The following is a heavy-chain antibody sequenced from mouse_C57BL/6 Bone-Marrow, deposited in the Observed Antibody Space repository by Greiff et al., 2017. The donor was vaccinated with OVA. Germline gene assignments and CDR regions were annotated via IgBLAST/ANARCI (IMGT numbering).Heavy chain of an antibody. CDR1: GFTFTDYY. CDR2: IRNKANGYTT. Sequence: EVKVVESGGGLVQPGGSLSLSCAASGFTFTDYYMSWVRQPPGKALEWLGFIRNKANGYTTEYSASVKGRFTISRDNSQSILYLQMNALRAEDSATYYCARYNYDAAWFAYWGQGTLVTVSA. CDR3: ARYNYDAAWFAY. V-gene: IGHV7-3*01. J-gene: IGHJ3*01. D-gene: IGHD2-4*01.